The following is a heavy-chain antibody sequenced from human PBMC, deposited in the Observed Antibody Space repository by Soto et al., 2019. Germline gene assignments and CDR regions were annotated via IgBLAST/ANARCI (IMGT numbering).Heavy chain of an antibody. D-gene: IGHD5-18*01. CDR3: ARGGGYSYGYWGY. CDR1: GGSFSGYY. J-gene: IGHJ4*02. V-gene: IGHV4-34*01. Sequence: PSETLSLTCAVYGGSFSGYYWSWIRQPPGKGLEWIGEIKHSGSTNYNPSLKSRVTISVDTSKNQFSLKLSSVTAADTAVYYCARGGGYSYGYWGYWGQGTLVTVSS. CDR2: IKHSGST.